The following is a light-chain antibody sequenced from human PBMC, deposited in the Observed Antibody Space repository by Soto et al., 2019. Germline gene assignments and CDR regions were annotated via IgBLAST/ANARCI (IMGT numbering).Light chain of an antibody. CDR1: QDISKN. J-gene: IGKJ5*01. CDR2: DAS. CDR3: QEYDNLLPNT. V-gene: IGKV1-33*01. Sequence: QMTQSPSSLSASVGDRVTITCQASQDISKNLNWYQQKPGKAPKLLIYDASSLQTGVPTSFSGNGSATHFTFPISSLQTEDVETYYCQEYDNLLPNTFSKGTRLEIK.